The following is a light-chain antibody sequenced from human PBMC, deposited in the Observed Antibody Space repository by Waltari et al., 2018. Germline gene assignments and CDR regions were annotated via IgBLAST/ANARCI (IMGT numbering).Light chain of an antibody. J-gene: IGKJ4*01. CDR2: DAS. CDR1: QTISNF. Sequence: EIVLTQSPHTLSLSPGERVTLSCRASQTISNFLGWYQQRPGRSPRLLIYDASTRAPGVPTRFSGSGSGTDFTLTISNLEPEDVAVYYCQQRGSWPLTFGGGTRVDI. CDR3: QQRGSWPLT. V-gene: IGKV3-11*01.